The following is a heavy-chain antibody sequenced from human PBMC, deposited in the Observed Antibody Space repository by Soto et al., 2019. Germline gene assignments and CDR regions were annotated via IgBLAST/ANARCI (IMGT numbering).Heavy chain of an antibody. CDR2: IIPIFGTA. V-gene: IGHV1-69*01. J-gene: IGHJ4*02. D-gene: IGHD5-18*01. CDR1: GGTFSSYA. CDR3: ARGGPGLDTAMAEFDY. Sequence: QVQLVQSGAEVQKPGSSVKVSCKASGGTFSSYAISWVRQAPGQGLEWMGGIIPIFGTANYAQKFQGRVTITADESTSTAYMELSSLRSEDTAVYYCARGGPGLDTAMAEFDYWGQGTLVTVSS.